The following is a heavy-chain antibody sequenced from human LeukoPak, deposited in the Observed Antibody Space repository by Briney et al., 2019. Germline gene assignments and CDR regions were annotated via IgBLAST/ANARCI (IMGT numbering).Heavy chain of an antibody. J-gene: IGHJ3*02. Sequence: ASVKVSCKASGGTFSSYAISWVRQAPGQGLEWMGGIIPIFGTANYAQKFQGRVTITADKSTSTAYMELRSLRSDDTAVYYCARTMIVVDTLLNDAFDIWGQGTMVTVSS. CDR2: IIPIFGTA. CDR1: GGTFSSYA. CDR3: ARTMIVVDTLLNDAFDI. V-gene: IGHV1-69*06. D-gene: IGHD3-22*01.